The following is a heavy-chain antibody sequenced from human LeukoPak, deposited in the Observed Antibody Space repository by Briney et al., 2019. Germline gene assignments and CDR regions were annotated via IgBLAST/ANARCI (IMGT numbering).Heavy chain of an antibody. CDR2: INHSGST. D-gene: IGHD3-10*01. V-gene: IGHV4-34*01. CDR3: ARDVRISPNWFDP. Sequence: SESLSLTCAVYGGSFSGYYWSWIRQPPGKGLEWIGEINHSGSTNYNPSLKSRVTISVDTSKNQFSLKLSSVTAADTAVYYCARDVRISPNWFDPWGQGTLVTVSS. J-gene: IGHJ5*02. CDR1: GGSFSGYY.